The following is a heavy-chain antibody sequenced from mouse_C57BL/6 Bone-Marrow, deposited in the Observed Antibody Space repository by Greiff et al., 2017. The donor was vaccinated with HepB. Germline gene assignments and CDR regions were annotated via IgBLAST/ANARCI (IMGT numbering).Heavy chain of an antibody. Sequence: QVQLKESGAELVRPGTSLKMSCKASGYTFTNYWIGWAKQRPGHGLEWIGDIYPGGGYTNYNEKFKGKATLTADKSTSTAYMQFSSLTSKDSAIYYCASGWHYDYFDYGCQGNSLTVSS. D-gene: IGHD1-1*01. J-gene: IGHJ2*03. CDR3: ASGWHYDYFDY. CDR2: IYPGGGYT. V-gene: IGHV1-63*01. CDR1: GYTFTNYW.